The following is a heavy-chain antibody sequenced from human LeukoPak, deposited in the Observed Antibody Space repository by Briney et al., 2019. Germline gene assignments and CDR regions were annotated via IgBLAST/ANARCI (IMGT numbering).Heavy chain of an antibody. CDR3: TTADRAYYYGMDV. Sequence: GGSLRLSCAASGFTFSNAWMSWVRQAPGKGLEWVGRIKSKTDGGTTDYAAPVKGRFTISRDDSKNTLYLQMNSLKTEDTAVYYCTTADRAYYYGMDVWGQGTTVTVSS. D-gene: IGHD3-22*01. J-gene: IGHJ6*02. V-gene: IGHV3-15*01. CDR1: GFTFSNAW. CDR2: IKSKTDGGTT.